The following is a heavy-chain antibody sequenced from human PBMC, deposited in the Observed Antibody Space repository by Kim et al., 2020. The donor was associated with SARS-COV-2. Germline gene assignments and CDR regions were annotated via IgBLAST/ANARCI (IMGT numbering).Heavy chain of an antibody. J-gene: IGHJ4*02. Sequence: GSTYYNPSLKSRVTISVDTSKNQFSLKLSSVTAADTAVYYCARRRPPEDYWGQGTLVTVSS. V-gene: IGHV4-30-2*04. CDR3: ARRRPPEDY. CDR2: GST.